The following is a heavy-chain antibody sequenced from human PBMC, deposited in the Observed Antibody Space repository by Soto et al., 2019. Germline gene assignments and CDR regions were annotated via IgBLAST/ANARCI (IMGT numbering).Heavy chain of an antibody. CDR3: ARGSPTPLVAQTLDY. J-gene: IGHJ4*02. Sequence: ASVKVSCKASGYTFTSYGISWVRQAPGQGLEWMGWISAYNGNTNYAQKLQGRVTMTTDTSTSTAYMELRSLRSDDTAVYYCARGSPTPLVAQTLDYWGQGTLVTVSS. D-gene: IGHD3-9*01. CDR1: GYTFTSYG. V-gene: IGHV1-18*01. CDR2: ISAYNGNT.